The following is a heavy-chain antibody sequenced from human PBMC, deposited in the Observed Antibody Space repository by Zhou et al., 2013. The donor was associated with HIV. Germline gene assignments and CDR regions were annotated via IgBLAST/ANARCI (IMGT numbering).Heavy chain of an antibody. V-gene: IGHV4-38-2*01. D-gene: IGHD3-10*01. Sequence: QVQLQESGPGLVKPSETLSLTCAVSGYSISSGYYWGWIRQPPGKGPEWIATIYHSGNTYYNPSLKSRVTISVDTSKNQFSLRLSSVTAADAAVYYCARVHFWFGELPHSPPTGWFDPWGQGTLVTVSS. CDR1: GYSISSGYY. J-gene: IGHJ5*02. CDR3: ARVHFWFGELPHSPPTGWFDP. CDR2: IYHSGNT.